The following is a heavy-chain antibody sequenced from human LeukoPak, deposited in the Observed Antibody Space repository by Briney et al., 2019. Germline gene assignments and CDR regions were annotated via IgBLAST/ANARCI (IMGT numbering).Heavy chain of an antibody. CDR3: ARDATPTQLWFRGSFDY. J-gene: IGHJ4*02. V-gene: IGHV3-48*01. CDR1: GFTFSDFG. D-gene: IGHD5-18*01. Sequence: GGSLRLSCAASGFTFSDFGMTWVRQAPGKGLEWVSYIGSSSLSIYYADSVKGRFTISRDNARNSLYLQMNSLRAEDTAMYYCARDATPTQLWFRGSFDYWGLGALVTVAS. CDR2: IGSSSLSI.